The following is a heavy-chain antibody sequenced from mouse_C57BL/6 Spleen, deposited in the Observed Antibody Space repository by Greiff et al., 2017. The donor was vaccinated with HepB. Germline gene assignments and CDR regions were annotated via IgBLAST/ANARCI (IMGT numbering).Heavy chain of an antibody. D-gene: IGHD1-1*01. V-gene: IGHV5-16*01. Sequence: VMLVESEGGLVQPGSSMKLSCTASGFTFSDYYMAWVRQVPEKGLEWVANINYDGSSTYYLDSLKSRFIISRDNAKNILYLQMSSLKSEDTATYYCARETTVVEGYAMDYWGQGTSVTVSS. J-gene: IGHJ4*01. CDR1: GFTFSDYY. CDR3: ARETTVVEGYAMDY. CDR2: INYDGSST.